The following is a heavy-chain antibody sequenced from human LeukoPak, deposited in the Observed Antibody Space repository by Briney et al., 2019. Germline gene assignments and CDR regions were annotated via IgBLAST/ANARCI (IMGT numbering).Heavy chain of an antibody. J-gene: IGHJ3*01. V-gene: IGHV3-23*01. Sequence: GGSLRPSCAASGFTFSSYAMSWVRQAPGKGLEWVSGISGRGLSTYHADSVRGRFTISRDNSKNTLYLQMSSLRVEDTAVYYCAKDQRVETAGDAFDVWGQGTMVTVSS. CDR3: AKDQRVETAGDAFDV. CDR1: GFTFSSYA. D-gene: IGHD2-15*01. CDR2: ISGRGLST.